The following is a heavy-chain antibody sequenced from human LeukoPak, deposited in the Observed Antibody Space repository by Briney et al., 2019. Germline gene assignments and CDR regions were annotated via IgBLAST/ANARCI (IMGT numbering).Heavy chain of an antibody. D-gene: IGHD6-19*01. Sequence: ASVKVSCKASGYTFTNYYMHWVRQAPGQGLEWMGIINPSGGSTSYPQKFQGRVTMTRDTSTSTVYMELSSLRSEDTAVYFCARHGVAATYYFDYWGQGTLVTVSS. CDR1: GYTFTNYY. J-gene: IGHJ4*02. V-gene: IGHV1-46*01. CDR2: INPSGGST. CDR3: ARHGVAATYYFDY.